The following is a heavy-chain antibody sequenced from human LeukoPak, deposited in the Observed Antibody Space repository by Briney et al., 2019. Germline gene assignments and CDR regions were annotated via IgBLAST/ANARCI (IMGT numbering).Heavy chain of an antibody. CDR3: AKDRLYYYGSGSRKSQPFDY. CDR2: ISGSGGST. CDR1: GFTFSSYA. J-gene: IGHJ4*02. D-gene: IGHD3-10*01. Sequence: GGSLRLSCAASGFTFSSYAMSWVRQAPGKGLEWVSAISGSGGSTYYADSVKGRFTISRDNSKNTLYLQMNSLRAEDTAVYYCAKDRLYYYGSGSRKSQPFDYWGQGTLVTVSS. V-gene: IGHV3-23*01.